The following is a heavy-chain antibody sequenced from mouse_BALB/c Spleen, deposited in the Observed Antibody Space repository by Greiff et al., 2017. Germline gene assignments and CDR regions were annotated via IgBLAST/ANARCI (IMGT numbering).Heavy chain of an antibody. D-gene: IGHD1-2*01. J-gene: IGHJ4*01. CDR1: GFNIKDTY. CDR3: ARITTATIAMDY. CDR2: IDPANGNT. V-gene: IGHV14-3*02. Sequence: EVQLQQSGAELVKPGASVKLSCTASGFNIKDTYMHWVKQRPEQGLEWIGRIDPANGNTKYDPKFQGKATITADTSSNTAYLQLSSLTSEDTAVYYCARITTATIAMDYWGQGTSVTVSS.